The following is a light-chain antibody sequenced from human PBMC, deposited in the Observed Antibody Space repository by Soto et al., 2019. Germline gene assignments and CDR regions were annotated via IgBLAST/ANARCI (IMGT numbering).Light chain of an antibody. J-gene: IGLJ1*01. CDR1: SSNIGAGYD. CDR2: GNS. Sequence: QSVLTQPPSVSGAPGQRVTISCTGSSSNIGAGYDVHWYQQLPGTAPKLLIYGNSNRPSGVPDRFSGSKSDTSASLAITGLQAEDEADYYCQSYDSSLSGPVFGTGTKLTVL. V-gene: IGLV1-40*01. CDR3: QSYDSSLSGPV.